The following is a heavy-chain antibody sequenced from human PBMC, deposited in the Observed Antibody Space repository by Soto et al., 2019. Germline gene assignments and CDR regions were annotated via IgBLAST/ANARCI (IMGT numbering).Heavy chain of an antibody. CDR2: ISGSADST. J-gene: IGHJ6*02. CDR3: AKARGAMIYAISVYGMDV. Sequence: EVQLLESGGGFIHPGGSLRLSCAASGFSFSSFAMNWVRQAPGKGLERDSIISGSADSTFYADSVKGRVTISRDNSKSTLYLQINSLRAEETAVYYCAKARGAMIYAISVYGMDVWGQGTTVTVSS. D-gene: IGHD2-8*01. V-gene: IGHV3-23*01. CDR1: GFSFSSFA.